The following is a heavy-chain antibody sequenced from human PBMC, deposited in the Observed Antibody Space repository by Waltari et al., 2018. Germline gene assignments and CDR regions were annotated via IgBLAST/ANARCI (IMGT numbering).Heavy chain of an antibody. CDR3: ARGKGLRFLEWLFH. CDR1: GGSFSGYY. CDR2: INHSGST. J-gene: IGHJ4*02. Sequence: QVQLHQWGAGLLKPSETLSLTCAVYGGSFSGYYWSWIRQPPGKGLEWIGEINHSGSTNYNPSLKSRVTISVDTSKNQFSLKLSSVTAADTAVYYCARGKGLRFLEWLFHWGQGTLVTVSS. D-gene: IGHD3-3*01. V-gene: IGHV4-34*01.